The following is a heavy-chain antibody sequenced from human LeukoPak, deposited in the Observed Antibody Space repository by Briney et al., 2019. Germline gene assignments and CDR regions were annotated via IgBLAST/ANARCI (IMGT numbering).Heavy chain of an antibody. D-gene: IGHD4-23*01. CDR1: GGTFSSYA. J-gene: IGHJ4*02. CDR2: IIPILGIA. V-gene: IGHV1-69*04. Sequence: SVKVSCKASGGTFSSYAISWVRQAPGQGLEWMGRIIPILGIANYAQKFQGRVTITADKSTSTAYMELSSLRSVDTAVYYCARDGDGGNSDYWGQGTLVTVSS. CDR3: ARDGDGGNSDY.